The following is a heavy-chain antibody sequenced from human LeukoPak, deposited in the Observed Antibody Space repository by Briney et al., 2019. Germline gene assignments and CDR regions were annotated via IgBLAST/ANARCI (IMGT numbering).Heavy chain of an antibody. D-gene: IGHD3-9*01. CDR1: GGSFSGYY. Sequence: PSETLSLTCAVYGGSFSGYYWSWIRQPPGKGLEWIGEINHSGSTNYNPSLKSRVTISVDTSKNQFSLKLSSVTAADTAVYYCARTLRYFDWLSTPYLYYFDYWGQGTLVTVSS. CDR3: ARTLRYFDWLSTPYLYYFDY. J-gene: IGHJ4*02. CDR2: INHSGST. V-gene: IGHV4-34*01.